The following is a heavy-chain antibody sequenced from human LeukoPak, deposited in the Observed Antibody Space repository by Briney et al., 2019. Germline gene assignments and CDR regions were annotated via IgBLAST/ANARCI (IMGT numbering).Heavy chain of an antibody. CDR3: AEDRGVTNFQYYYMDV. V-gene: IGHV3-30*02. J-gene: IGHJ6*03. D-gene: IGHD4-17*01. CDR2: IRSDGSST. Sequence: PGGSLRLSCAASGFTFTIYGINWVSQAPGKGLEWGAFIRSDGSSTYYADSVKGRFTISRDNSKNTMYMQMNSLRAEDTAVYHRAEDRGVTNFQYYYMDVWGRGTMVTVSS. CDR1: GFTFTIYG.